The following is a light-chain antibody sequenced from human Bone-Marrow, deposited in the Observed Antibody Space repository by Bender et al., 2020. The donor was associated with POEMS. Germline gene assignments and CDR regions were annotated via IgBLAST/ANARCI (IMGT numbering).Light chain of an antibody. V-gene: IGLV3-21*02. J-gene: IGLJ2*01. CDR3: QVWDGISDHVV. CDR2: DDS. CDR1: NIGSKN. Sequence: SYVLTQPPSVSVAPGQTARITCGGNNIGSKNVHWFQQKPGQAPVLVVFDDSDRPSGIPERFSGSNSGNTATVTISRVEAGDEADYYCQVWDGISDHVVFGGGTKLTVL.